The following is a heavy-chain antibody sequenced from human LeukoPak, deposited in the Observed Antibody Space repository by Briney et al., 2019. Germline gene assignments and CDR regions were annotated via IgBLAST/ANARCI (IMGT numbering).Heavy chain of an antibody. CDR2: ISSSGSTI. CDR3: AKDNRDTAMVPLLY. Sequence: GGSLRLSCAASGFTFSDYYMSWIRQAPGKGLEWVSYISSSGSTIYYADSVKGRFTISRDNAKNTLYLQMNSLRAEDTAVYYCAKDNRDTAMVPLLYWGQGTLVTVSS. CDR1: GFTFSDYY. J-gene: IGHJ4*02. D-gene: IGHD5-18*01. V-gene: IGHV3-11*01.